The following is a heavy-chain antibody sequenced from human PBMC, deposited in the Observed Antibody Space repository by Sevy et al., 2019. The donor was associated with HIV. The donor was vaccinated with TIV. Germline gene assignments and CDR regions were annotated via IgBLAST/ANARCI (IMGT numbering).Heavy chain of an antibody. J-gene: IGHJ4*02. CDR2: INAGNGNT. D-gene: IGHD4-17*01. Sequence: ASVKVSYKASGYTFTSYAMHWVRQAPGQRLEWMGWINAGNGNTKYSQKFQGRVTITRDTSASTAYMELSSLRSEDTAVYYCARTGADDYGDYYSYFDYWGQGTLVTVSS. V-gene: IGHV1-3*01. CDR1: GYTFTSYA. CDR3: ARTGADDYGDYYSYFDY.